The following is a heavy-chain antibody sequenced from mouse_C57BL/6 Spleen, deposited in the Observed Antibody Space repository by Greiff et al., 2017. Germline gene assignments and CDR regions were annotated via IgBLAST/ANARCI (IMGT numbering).Heavy chain of an antibody. Sequence: VQLQQPGAELVKPGASVKLSCKASGYTFTSYWMQWVKQRPGQGLEWIGEIDPSDSYTNYNQKFKGKATLTVDTSSSTAYMQLSSLTSEDSAVYYCARITTVVAAPFDYWGQGTTLTVSS. J-gene: IGHJ2*01. CDR3: ARITTVVAAPFDY. CDR2: IDPSDSYT. CDR1: GYTFTSYW. V-gene: IGHV1-50*01. D-gene: IGHD1-1*01.